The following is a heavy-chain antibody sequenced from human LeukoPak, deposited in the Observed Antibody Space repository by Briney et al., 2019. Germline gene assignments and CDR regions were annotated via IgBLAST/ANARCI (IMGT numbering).Heavy chain of an antibody. CDR2: IYHSGNT. J-gene: IGHJ5*02. D-gene: IGHD3-16*01. CDR1: GGSISSGYYS. CDR3: ARHYGP. Sequence: SETLSLTCAVSGGSISSGYYSWSWIRQPPGKGLEWIGYIYHSGNTYYNPSLKSRVTMPVDRSKNQFSLKLNSVTAADTAVYYCARHYGPWGQGTLVTVSS. V-gene: IGHV4-30-2*01.